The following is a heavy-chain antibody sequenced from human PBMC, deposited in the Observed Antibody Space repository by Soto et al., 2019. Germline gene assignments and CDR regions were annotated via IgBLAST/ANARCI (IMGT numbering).Heavy chain of an antibody. CDR1: GGTFRNYP. J-gene: IGHJ4*02. CDR3: ARGPLVVLNYFES. CDR2: IFPLTDIP. V-gene: IGHV1-69*02. Sequence: QVQLVQSGTEVKKPGSSVKVSCKASGGTFRNYPINWVRQAPGQGLEWMGSIFPLTDIPDYAQNFQARLPMPADKSTSTAYMELSSLTSDDTAMYFCARGPLVVLNYFESWGQGALVTVSS.